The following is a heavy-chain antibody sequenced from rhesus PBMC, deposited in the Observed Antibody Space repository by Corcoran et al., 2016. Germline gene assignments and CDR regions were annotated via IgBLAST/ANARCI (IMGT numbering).Heavy chain of an antibody. J-gene: IGHJ6*01. V-gene: IGHV4-165*01. CDR3: ARWHYGGGSFGLDS. CDR1: GVSLSGNW. Sequence: QVQLQESGPGPVKHSETLSLTCSVSGVSLSGNWGTWTRQPPGKRLEWIWDLCGSSWEAKYTPSLRMRVTISRDTSNQYSLKLTSLTVADTAVYYCARWHYGGGSFGLDSWGQGVVVTVSS. CDR2: LCGSSWEA. D-gene: IGHD6-37*01.